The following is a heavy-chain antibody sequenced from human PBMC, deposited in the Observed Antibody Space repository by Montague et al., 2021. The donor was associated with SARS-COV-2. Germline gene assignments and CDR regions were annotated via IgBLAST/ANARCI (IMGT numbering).Heavy chain of an antibody. Sequence: SETLSLTCTVSGGSISSYNWSWFLQPPGREVQWIVYNFYSGSTNYNPSLKSSVTITADTSKNNFTLRLSSVTAAATAVYYCANFRRTQLLFGTRYYGMDVWGRGTTVTVSS. J-gene: IGHJ6*02. D-gene: IGHD2-2*01. CDR1: GGSISSYN. V-gene: IGHV4-59*01. CDR3: ANFRRTQLLFGTRYYGMDV. CDR2: NFYSGST.